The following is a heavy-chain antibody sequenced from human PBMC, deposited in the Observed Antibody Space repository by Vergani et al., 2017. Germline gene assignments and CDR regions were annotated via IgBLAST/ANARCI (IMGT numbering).Heavy chain of an antibody. D-gene: IGHD3-3*01. CDR3: AKDSPLAPRYYDFWSGYLAFDY. V-gene: IGHV3-23*01. CDR2: ISGSGGST. J-gene: IGHJ4*02. Sequence: EVQLLESGGGLVQPGGSLRLSCAASGFTFSSYAMSWVRQAPGKGLEWVSAISGSGGSTYYADSVKGRFTISRDNSKTPLYLQMNSLRAEDTAVYYCAKDSPLAPRYYDFWSGYLAFDYRGQGTLVTVSS. CDR1: GFTFSSYA.